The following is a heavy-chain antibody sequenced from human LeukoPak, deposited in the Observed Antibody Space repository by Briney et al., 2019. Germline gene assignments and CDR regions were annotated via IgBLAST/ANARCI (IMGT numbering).Heavy chain of an antibody. CDR3: AHRRSSSWKSTYYFDY. V-gene: IGHV2-5*01. CDR2: IYWNDDK. Sequence: SGPTLVRPTQTLTLTCTFSGFSLSTSGVGVGWIRQPPGKALEWLALIYWNDDKRYSPSLKSRLTITKDTSKNQVVLTMTNMDPVDTATYYCAHRRSSSWKSTYYFDYWGQGTLVTVSS. J-gene: IGHJ4*02. D-gene: IGHD6-13*01. CDR1: GFSLSTSGVG.